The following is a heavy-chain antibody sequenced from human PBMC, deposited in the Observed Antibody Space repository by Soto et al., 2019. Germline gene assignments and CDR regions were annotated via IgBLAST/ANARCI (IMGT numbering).Heavy chain of an antibody. Sequence: QITLKESGPTLVKPTQTLTLTCTFSGFSLTTSGVSVAWIRQPPGKALEWLTLTYWDDDKRYSPSLKNRITVTKDTSKNQVVLRMTNLDPVDTATYYCALQTTVTQAFDQWGHGTQVTVSS. V-gene: IGHV2-5*02. D-gene: IGHD4-17*01. CDR1: GFSLTTSGVS. CDR3: ALQTTVTQAFDQ. J-gene: IGHJ4*01. CDR2: TYWDDDK.